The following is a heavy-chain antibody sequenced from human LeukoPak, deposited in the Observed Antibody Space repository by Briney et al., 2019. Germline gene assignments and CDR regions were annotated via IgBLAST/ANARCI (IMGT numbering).Heavy chain of an antibody. CDR3: ARVRYLFGGNYYYMDV. CDR2: MNPNSGNT. D-gene: IGHD3-10*01. Sequence: ASVKVSCKASGYTFTGYYMHWVRQAPGQGLEWMGWMNPNSGNTGYAQKFQGRVTMTRNTSISTAYMELSSLRSEDTAVYYCARVRYLFGGNYYYMDVWGKGTTVTISS. J-gene: IGHJ6*03. V-gene: IGHV1-8*02. CDR1: GYTFTGYY.